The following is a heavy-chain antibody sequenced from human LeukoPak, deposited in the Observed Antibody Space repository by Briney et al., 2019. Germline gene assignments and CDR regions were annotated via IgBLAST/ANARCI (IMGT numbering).Heavy chain of an antibody. D-gene: IGHD3-22*01. J-gene: IGHJ6*03. Sequence: SETLSLTCTVSGYSISSGYYWGWIRQPPGKGLEWIGSIYHSGSTYYNPSLKSRVTISVDTSKNQFSLKLSSVTAADTAGYYCARGRYYYDSSGYFRSSDSGYYYYMDVWAKGPRSPSP. CDR1: GYSISSGYY. V-gene: IGHV4-38-2*02. CDR3: ARGRYYYDSSGYFRSSDSGYYYYMDV. CDR2: IYHSGST.